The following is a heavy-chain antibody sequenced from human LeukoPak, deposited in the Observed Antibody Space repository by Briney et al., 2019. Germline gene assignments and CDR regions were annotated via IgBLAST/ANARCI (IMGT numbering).Heavy chain of an antibody. CDR1: GGSISSGSYY. CDR3: AGGGFWSGYSVFDY. J-gene: IGHJ4*02. CDR2: IYTSGST. D-gene: IGHD3-3*01. Sequence: PSQTLSLTCTVSGGSISSGSYYWSWIRQPAGKGLEWIGRIYTSGSTNYNPSLKSRVTISVDTSKNQFSLKLSSVTAADTAVYYCAGGGFWSGYSVFDYWGQGTLVTVSS. V-gene: IGHV4-61*02.